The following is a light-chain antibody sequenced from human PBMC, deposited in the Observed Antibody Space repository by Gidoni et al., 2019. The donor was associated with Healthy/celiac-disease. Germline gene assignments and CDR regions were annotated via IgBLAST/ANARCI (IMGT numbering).Light chain of an antibody. Sequence: DIKMTPSPSTLSASVGDRVTITCRASQSISSCLSWYQQKPGKAPKLLIYDASSLESGVPSRFSGSGSGTEFTLTISSLQPDDFATYYCQQYNSYPRTFGQGTKVEIK. CDR3: QQYNSYPRT. J-gene: IGKJ1*01. V-gene: IGKV1-5*03. CDR2: DAS. CDR1: QSISSC.